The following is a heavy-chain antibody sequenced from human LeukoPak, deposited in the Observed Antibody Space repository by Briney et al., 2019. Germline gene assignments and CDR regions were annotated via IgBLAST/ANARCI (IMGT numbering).Heavy chain of an antibody. J-gene: IGHJ4*02. CDR1: GFTFTSWS. D-gene: IGHD6-6*01. CDR3: AKMSSSSSSDDD. CDR2: IKGDGSIT. V-gene: IGHV3-74*01. Sequence: QPGGSLRLSCAASGFTFTSWSLHWVRQAPGKGLVWVSRIKGDGSITNYADSVKGRFTISRDNAKNTLYLQMNSLGVEDTAVYFCAKMSSSSSSDDDWGQGTLVTVSS.